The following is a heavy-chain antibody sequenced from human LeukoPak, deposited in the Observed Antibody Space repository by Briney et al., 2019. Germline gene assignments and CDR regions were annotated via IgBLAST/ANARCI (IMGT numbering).Heavy chain of an antibody. D-gene: IGHD2-8*01. CDR3: SRENGAFSPFGF. CDR1: GGFISTTNW. Sequence: PSGTLALLCGVSGGFISTTNWRSSVRHSPGQGLEWIGEISLSGLTNYSPSLSGRVTMSLDKPKNQLSLNLSPVTAADTAVYYCSRENGAFSPFGFWGQGTLVTVPS. CDR2: ISLSGLT. J-gene: IGHJ4*02. V-gene: IGHV4-4*02.